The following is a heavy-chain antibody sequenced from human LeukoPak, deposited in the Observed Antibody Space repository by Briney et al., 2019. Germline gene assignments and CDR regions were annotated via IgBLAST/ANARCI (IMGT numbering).Heavy chain of an antibody. CDR1: GFTFSSYS. J-gene: IGHJ6*03. CDR3: ARDASRRINGDSYYYYYYMDV. CDR2: ISSSSSYI. Sequence: SGGSLRLSCAASGFTFSSYSMNWVRQAPGKGLEWVSSISSSSSYIYYADSVKGRITISRDNAKNSLYLQMNSLRAEDTAVYYCARDASRRINGDSYYYYYYMDVWGKGTTVTVSS. D-gene: IGHD2-21*02. V-gene: IGHV3-21*01.